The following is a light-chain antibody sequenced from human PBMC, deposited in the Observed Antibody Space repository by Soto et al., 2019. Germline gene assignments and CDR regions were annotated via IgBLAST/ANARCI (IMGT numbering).Light chain of an antibody. Sequence: EIVMTQSPATLSVSPGERATLSCRASQSVSSSLAWYRQKPGQAPRLLIYDASKRATGIPARFSGSGFGTDYTLTISSLEPEDFAVYYCQQRSKWRTFGQGTKVDIK. J-gene: IGKJ1*01. CDR2: DAS. V-gene: IGKV3-11*01. CDR1: QSVSSS. CDR3: QQRSKWRT.